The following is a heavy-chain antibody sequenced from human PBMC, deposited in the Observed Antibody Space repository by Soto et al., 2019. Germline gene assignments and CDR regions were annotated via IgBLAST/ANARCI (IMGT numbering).Heavy chain of an antibody. J-gene: IGHJ6*03. CDR2: IYYSGSN. Sequence: SETLSLTCTVSGGSISSSSYYWGWIRQPPGKGLECIGSIYYSGSNYYNPSLKSRVTISVDTSKNQFSLKLSSVTAADTSVYYCARRIAARSYMDVWGKGTTVTVSS. CDR1: GGSISSSSYY. D-gene: IGHD6-6*01. CDR3: ARRIAARSYMDV. V-gene: IGHV4-39*01.